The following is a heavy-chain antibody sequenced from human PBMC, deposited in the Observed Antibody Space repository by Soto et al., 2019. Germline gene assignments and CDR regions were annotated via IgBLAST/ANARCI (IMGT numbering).Heavy chain of an antibody. J-gene: IGHJ4*02. D-gene: IGHD3-22*01. CDR2: ISGSGGST. CDR1: GFTFSSYA. CDR3: AKDRPDYYGSSGSYGYFDY. Sequence: GALRLSCAASGFTFSSYAMSWVRQAPGQGLEWVSAISGSGGSTSYADSVKDRFTISRDNSKNALYLQMSSLRAEDTAVYYCAKDRPDYYGSSGSYGYFDYWGQGTLGTVSS. V-gene: IGHV3-23*01.